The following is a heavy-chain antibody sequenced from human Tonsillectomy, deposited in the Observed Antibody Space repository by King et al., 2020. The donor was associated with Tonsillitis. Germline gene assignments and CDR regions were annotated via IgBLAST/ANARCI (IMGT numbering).Heavy chain of an antibody. D-gene: IGHD3-9*01. CDR1: GFTFSSYW. CDR2: IKQDGSEK. Sequence: VQLVESGGGLVQPGGSLRLSCAASGFTFSSYWMRWVRQAPGKGLEWVANIKQDGSEKNYVESVKGRFTISRDNAKNSLYLQMNSLRAEDTAVYYCARDGRQTYYELLTGSHIGAFVIWGEGTMVTVSS. V-gene: IGHV3-7*01. J-gene: IGHJ3*02. CDR3: ARDGRQTYYELLTGSHIGAFVI.